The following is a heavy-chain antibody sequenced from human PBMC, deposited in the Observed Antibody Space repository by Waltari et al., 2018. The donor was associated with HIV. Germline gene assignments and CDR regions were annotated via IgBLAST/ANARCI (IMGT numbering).Heavy chain of an antibody. V-gene: IGHV4-61*02. CDR2: TSGSGSS. J-gene: IGHJ6*02. CDR3: ARDREGVGGGGYYFYYGMDV. Sequence: QVQLQESGPGLVKPSQTLSLTCTVSGGSISRGNYYWSWIRQPAGKGLEWIGRTSGSGSSNYNPSLKSRVTISVDTSKNQFSLKMKSVTAADTAIYYCARDREGVGGGGYYFYYGMDVWGQGTTVAVSS. CDR1: GGSISRGNYY. D-gene: IGHD1-26*01.